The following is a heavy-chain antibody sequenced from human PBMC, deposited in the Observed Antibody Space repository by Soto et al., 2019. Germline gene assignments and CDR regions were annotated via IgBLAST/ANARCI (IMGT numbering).Heavy chain of an antibody. V-gene: IGHV4-59*01. CDR3: ARIGGYHGPLDY. Sequence: SETLSLTCSVSGVSISSYFWSWIRQPPGRGLEWIGYTYHRGSTNYSPSLKSRVAISLDTSENQFSLKVNSVTAADTAVYYCARIGGYHGPLDYWCPGTSVTVSS. J-gene: IGHJ4*02. CDR1: GVSISSYF. CDR2: TYHRGST. D-gene: IGHD3-16*02.